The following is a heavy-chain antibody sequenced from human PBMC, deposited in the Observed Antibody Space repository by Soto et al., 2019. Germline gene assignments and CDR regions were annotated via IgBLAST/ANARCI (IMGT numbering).Heavy chain of an antibody. CDR1: GFTFSSYA. CDR2: VSYDGSNK. J-gene: IGHJ4*02. Sequence: SLRLSCAASGFTFSSYALHWVRQAPGKGLEWVAVVSYDGSNKYYADSVKGRFTISRDNSKNTLYLQVNSLRSEDTAVYYCARGYYESSGYLLVWGQGTLVTVSS. V-gene: IGHV3-30-3*01. CDR3: ARGYYESSGYLLV. D-gene: IGHD3-22*01.